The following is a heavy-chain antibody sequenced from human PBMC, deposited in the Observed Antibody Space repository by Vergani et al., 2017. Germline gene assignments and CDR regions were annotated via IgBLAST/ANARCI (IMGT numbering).Heavy chain of an antibody. J-gene: IGHJ4*02. CDR1: GGSFSGYY. CDR3: ARAVDYDSSGYYYFDY. CDR2: INHSGST. Sequence: QVQLQQWGAGLLKPSETLSLTCAVYGGSFSGYYWSWIRQPPGKGLEWIGEINHSGSTYYNPSLKSRVTISVDTSKNQFSLKLSSVTAADTAVYYCARAVDYDSSGYYYFDYWGQGTLVTVSS. D-gene: IGHD3-22*01. V-gene: IGHV4-34*01.